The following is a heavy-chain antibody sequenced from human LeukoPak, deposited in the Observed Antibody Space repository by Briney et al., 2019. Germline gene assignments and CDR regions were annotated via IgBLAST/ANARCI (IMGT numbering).Heavy chain of an antibody. CDR1: GDSISTYY. Sequence: SETLSLTCTVSGDSISTYYWSWIRQPPGKGLEWIGYINYSGRANYNPSLKSRVIMSVDTSTNKFSLKLSSVTAADTAVYYCARRRGSGPYKDWFDPWGRGTLVTVSS. D-gene: IGHD6-19*01. J-gene: IGHJ5*02. CDR2: INYSGRA. CDR3: ARRRGSGPYKDWFDP. V-gene: IGHV4-59*08.